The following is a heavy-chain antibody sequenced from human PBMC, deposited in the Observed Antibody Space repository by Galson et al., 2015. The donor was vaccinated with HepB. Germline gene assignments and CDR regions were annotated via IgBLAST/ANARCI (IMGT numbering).Heavy chain of an antibody. J-gene: IGHJ6*03. V-gene: IGHV3-30-3*01. CDR1: GFIFSKYA. D-gene: IGHD6-6*01. CDR2: TSYDGNNK. CDR3: ATQRGSSSFYYYYMDV. Sequence: SLRLSCAASGFIFSKYAMHWVRQAPGKGLEWVSITSYDGNNKKYADSVKGRFTISRDNSKNTLYLQMDGLRGEDTAVYYCATQRGSSSFYYYYMDVWGKGTTVTVSS.